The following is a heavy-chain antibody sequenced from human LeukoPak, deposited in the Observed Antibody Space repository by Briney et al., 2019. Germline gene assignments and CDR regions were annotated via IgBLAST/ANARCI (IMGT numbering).Heavy chain of an antibody. D-gene: IGHD4-17*01. V-gene: IGHV4-59*01. CDR1: GGSISNYY. CDR3: ARAQDYGDYIVAFDI. Sequence: SETLSLTCTVSGGSISNYYWSWIRQPPEKGLEWIGYIYYSGTTNYNPSLKSRVTVSVDTSKNQFSLKLSSVTAADTAVYYCARAQDYGDYIVAFDIWGQGTMVTVSS. J-gene: IGHJ3*02. CDR2: IYYSGTT.